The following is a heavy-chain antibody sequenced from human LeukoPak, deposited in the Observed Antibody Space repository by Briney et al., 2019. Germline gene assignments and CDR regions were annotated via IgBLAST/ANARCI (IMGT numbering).Heavy chain of an antibody. J-gene: IGHJ4*02. CDR2: ISWDSRSR. Sequence: GRSLRLSCAASGFTFEDYAMHWVRQVPGKGLEWVSGISWDSRSRGYADSVKGRFTVLRDNAENSLYLQMNSLRTEDTALYYCAKVAWYGDYVGYSDYWGQGTLVTVSS. CDR1: GFTFEDYA. CDR3: AKVAWYGDYVGYSDY. D-gene: IGHD4-17*01. V-gene: IGHV3-9*01.